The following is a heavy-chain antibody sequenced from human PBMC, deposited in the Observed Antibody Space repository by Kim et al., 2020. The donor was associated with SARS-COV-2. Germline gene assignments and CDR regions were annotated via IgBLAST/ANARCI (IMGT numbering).Heavy chain of an antibody. CDR3: ARLSYSDIVATKGPYYFDY. Sequence: GESLKISCKGSGYSFTNYWIGWVRQMPGKGLEWMGIIYPGDSDTRYSPSFQGQVTISADKSISTAYLQWSSLKASDTAMYYCARLSYSDIVATKGPYYFDYWGQGTLVTVSS. CDR1: GYSFTNYW. J-gene: IGHJ4*02. D-gene: IGHD5-12*01. CDR2: IYPGDSDT. V-gene: IGHV5-51*01.